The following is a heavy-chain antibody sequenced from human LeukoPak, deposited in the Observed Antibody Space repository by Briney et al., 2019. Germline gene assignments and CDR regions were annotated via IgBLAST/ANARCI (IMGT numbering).Heavy chain of an antibody. CDR2: IKSKTDGVTI. J-gene: IGHJ4*02. Sequence: GGSLRLSCAASGFTFSNAWMSWVRQAPGKGLEWVGRIKSKTDGVTIDYAAPVKGRFTISRDESKNTLYLQMNSLKTEDTAVYYCATEGYSYGYSFDYWGQGTLVTVSS. V-gene: IGHV3-15*01. CDR1: GFTFSNAW. CDR3: ATEGYSYGYSFDY. D-gene: IGHD5-18*01.